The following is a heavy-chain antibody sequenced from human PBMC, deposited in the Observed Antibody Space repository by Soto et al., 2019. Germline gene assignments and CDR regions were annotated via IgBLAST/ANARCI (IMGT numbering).Heavy chain of an antibody. CDR1: GFTFSSYS. CDR2: ISSSSSYI. J-gene: IGHJ4*02. D-gene: IGHD2-8*01. V-gene: IGHV3-21*01. CDR3: ARDGCTNGVCPKRGDCCEFDY. Sequence: GGSLRLSCAASGFTFSSYSMNWVRQAPGKGLEWVSSISSSSSYIYYADSVKGRFTISRDNAKNSLYLQMNSLRAEDTAVYYCARDGCTNGVCPKRGDCCEFDYWGQGTLVTVSS.